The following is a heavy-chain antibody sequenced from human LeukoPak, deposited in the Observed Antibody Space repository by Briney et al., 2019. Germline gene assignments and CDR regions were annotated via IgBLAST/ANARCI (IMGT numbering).Heavy chain of an antibody. CDR1: GFTFSDYY. CDR3: ARGGGITMVRGVSDAFDI. CDR2: ISSSSSYT. D-gene: IGHD3-10*01. J-gene: IGHJ3*02. V-gene: IGHV3-11*06. Sequence: GGSLRLSCAASGFTFSDYYVSWIRQAPGRGLEWVSYISSSSSYTNYADSVKGRFTISRDNAKNSLYLQMNSLRAEDTAVYYCARGGGITMVRGVSDAFDIWGQGTMVTVSS.